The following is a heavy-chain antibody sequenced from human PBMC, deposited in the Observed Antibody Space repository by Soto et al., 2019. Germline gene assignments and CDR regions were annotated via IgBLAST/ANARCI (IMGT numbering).Heavy chain of an antibody. Sequence: QVQLVQSGAEVKKPGASVKVSCKASGYTFTSFDINWVRQAPGQGLEWMGWMNPATGNTGYAQKFQGRVTMTRNTSINTAHMELSSLRSEDTAVYFCARGGDTSTWYDLDYWGQGALVTVSS. D-gene: IGHD6-13*01. CDR2: MNPATGNT. V-gene: IGHV1-8*01. CDR3: ARGGDTSTWYDLDY. CDR1: GYTFTSFD. J-gene: IGHJ4*02.